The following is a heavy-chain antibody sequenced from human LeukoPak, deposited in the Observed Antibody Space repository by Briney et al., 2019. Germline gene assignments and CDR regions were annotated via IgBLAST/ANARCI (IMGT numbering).Heavy chain of an antibody. CDR1: GFTFSSYG. V-gene: IGHV3-30*02. CDR2: IRYDGSNK. J-gene: IGHJ6*03. D-gene: IGHD1-26*01. CDR3: ARALSGNYGAFYYYYMDV. Sequence: PGGSLRLSCAASGFTFSSYGMHWVRQAPGKGLEWVAFIRYDGSNKYYADSVKGRFTISRDNSKNTLYLQMNSLRAEDTAFYYCARALSGNYGAFYYYYMDVWGKGTTVIVS.